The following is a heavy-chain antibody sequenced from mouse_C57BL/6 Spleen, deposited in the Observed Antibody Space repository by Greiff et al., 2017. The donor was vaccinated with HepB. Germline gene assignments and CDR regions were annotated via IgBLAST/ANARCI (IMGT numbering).Heavy chain of an antibody. CDR2: IYPGDGDT. J-gene: IGHJ2*01. CDR1: GYAFSSSW. Sequence: QVQLQQSGPELVKPGASVKISCKASGYAFSSSWMNWVKQRPGKGLEWIGRIYPGDGDTNYNGKFKGKATLTADKSSSTAYMQLSSLTSEDSAVYVCARSDSYYFDYWGQGTTLTVSS. V-gene: IGHV1-82*01. CDR3: ARSDSYYFDY.